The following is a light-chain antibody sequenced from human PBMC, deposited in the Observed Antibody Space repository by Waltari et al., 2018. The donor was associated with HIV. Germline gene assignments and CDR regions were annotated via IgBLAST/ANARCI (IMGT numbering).Light chain of an antibody. CDR2: DVT. CDR3: SSYTASSALEM. V-gene: IGLV2-14*03. CDR1: TNDIGTYNF. Sequence: SALTRPASVPGSPGQWITVSCTGTTNDIGTYNFASWDQQHPGKAPNLVIYDVTSRPSGVSDRCPGCKSSNTASLTISGLLAEDEAHYYGSSYTASSALEMIGEGTKVTVL. J-gene: IGLJ2*01.